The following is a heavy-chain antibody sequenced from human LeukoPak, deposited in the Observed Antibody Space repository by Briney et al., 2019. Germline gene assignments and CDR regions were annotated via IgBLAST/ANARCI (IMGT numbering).Heavy chain of an antibody. CDR2: INPNSGGT. D-gene: IGHD3-10*01. CDR3: ARDSYYGSGSSSDDY. Sequence: ASVKVSCKASGYTFTGYYMHWVRQAPGQGLEWMGWINPNSGGTNYAQKFQGRVTMTRDTSISTAYMELSRLRSDDTAVYYCARDSYYGSGSSSDDYWGQGTLVTVSS. CDR1: GYTFTGYY. V-gene: IGHV1-2*02. J-gene: IGHJ4*02.